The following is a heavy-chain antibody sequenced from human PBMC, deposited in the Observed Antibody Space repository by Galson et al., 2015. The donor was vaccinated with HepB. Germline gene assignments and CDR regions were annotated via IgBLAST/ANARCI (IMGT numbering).Heavy chain of an antibody. D-gene: IGHD3-10*01. Sequence: SVKVSCKASGGTFSSYAISWVRQAPGQGLEWMGGIIPIFGTANYAQKFQGRVTITADESTSTAYMELSSLRSEDTAVYYCARAPVGDGSGSYRFGPWGQGTLVTVSS. V-gene: IGHV1-69*13. J-gene: IGHJ5*02. CDR1: GGTFSSYA. CDR2: IIPIFGTA. CDR3: ARAPVGDGSGSYRFGP.